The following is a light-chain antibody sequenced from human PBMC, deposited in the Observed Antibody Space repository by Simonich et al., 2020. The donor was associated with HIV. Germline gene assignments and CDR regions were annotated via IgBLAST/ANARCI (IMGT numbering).Light chain of an antibody. CDR1: QSLLQSDGKTS. Sequence: DIVMTQTPLSLFVTPGQPASISCKSSQSLLQSDGKTSLYWYLQKPGQSPQLLIYEASNRCSGVPDRFSGSGSGTDFTLKISRVEAEDVGVYYCMQNIQLPPTFGPGTKVDIK. CDR2: EAS. J-gene: IGKJ3*01. CDR3: MQNIQLPPT. V-gene: IGKV2D-29*02.